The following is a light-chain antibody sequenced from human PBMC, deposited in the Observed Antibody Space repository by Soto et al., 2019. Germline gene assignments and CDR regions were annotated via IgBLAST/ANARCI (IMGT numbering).Light chain of an antibody. CDR1: QSVSSSY. CDR2: GEY. CDR3: KPYGSSQWT. Sequence: EIVLTESPGTLSFSPGERGNLSWSASQSVSSSYLAWYQQKPGQANRILIYGEYSRATGIKDRFSGSGSGTDFTLTISRMEPEDFAVYYCKPYGSSQWTFGKGTKVDIK. V-gene: IGKV3-20*01. J-gene: IGKJ1*01.